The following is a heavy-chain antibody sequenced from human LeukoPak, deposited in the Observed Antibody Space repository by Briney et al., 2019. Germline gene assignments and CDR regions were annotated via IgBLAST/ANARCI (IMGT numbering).Heavy chain of an antibody. Sequence: GESLKISCQGSGYTFTSYWIGWVRQMPVKGLEWMGSIYPGDSDTKYSPSFQGQVTISADKSISTAYLQWSSLKASDTAMYYCARRGGEAEPLDYWGQGTLVTVSS. V-gene: IGHV5-51*01. CDR2: IYPGDSDT. D-gene: IGHD3-16*01. CDR3: ARRGGEAEPLDY. CDR1: GYTFTSYW. J-gene: IGHJ4*02.